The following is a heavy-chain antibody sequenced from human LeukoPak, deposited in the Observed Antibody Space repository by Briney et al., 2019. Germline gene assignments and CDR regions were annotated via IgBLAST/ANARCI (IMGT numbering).Heavy chain of an antibody. CDR1: GGSISGYY. CDR2: IYYSGTT. V-gene: IGHV4-59*01. D-gene: IGHD3-16*01. CDR3: AREGGGGYYFEY. J-gene: IGHJ4*02. Sequence: SETLSLTCSVPGGSISGYYWSWIRQPPGKGLEWIAYIYYSGTTNYNPSLESRVTISVDTSKNQFSLKLSSVTAADTAVYYCAREGGGGYYFEYWGQGALVTVSS.